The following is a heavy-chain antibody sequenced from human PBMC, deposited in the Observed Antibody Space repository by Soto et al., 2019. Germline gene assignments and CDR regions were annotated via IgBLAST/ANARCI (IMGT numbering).Heavy chain of an antibody. Sequence: QVQLQESGPGLVKPSQTLSLTCTVSGGSINSGDYYWSWIRQPPGKGLEWIGCIYYSGNTYYSPSLKSRVSISLGTSKNQISLKLSSVTAADTAVYYCARGWLGGGQASDLGYWGQGTLVTVSS. CDR3: ARGWLGGGQASDLGY. J-gene: IGHJ4*02. CDR2: IYYSGNT. D-gene: IGHD1-26*01. CDR1: GGSINSGDYY. V-gene: IGHV4-30-4*01.